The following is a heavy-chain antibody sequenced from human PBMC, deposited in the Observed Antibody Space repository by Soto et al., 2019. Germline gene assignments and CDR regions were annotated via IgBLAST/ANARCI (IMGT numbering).Heavy chain of an antibody. CDR1: GYTFSNYG. D-gene: IGHD6-19*01. CDR2: ISAYNGNT. Sequence: QVQLVQSGAEVKKPGASVTVSCKTSGYTFSNYGINWVRQAPGQGLEWMGWISAYNGNTNYAQTVKGRATMTTDTSTGTVYMELRSLTSDDTAIYYCSRFIMVGGWFDPNYYHGMDVWGQGTTVTVSS. V-gene: IGHV1-18*01. J-gene: IGHJ6*02. CDR3: SRFIMVGGWFDPNYYHGMDV.